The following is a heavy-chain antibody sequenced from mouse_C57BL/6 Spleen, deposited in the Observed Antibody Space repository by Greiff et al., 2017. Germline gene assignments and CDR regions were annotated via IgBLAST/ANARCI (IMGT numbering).Heavy chain of an antibody. Sequence: EVQLQESGGGLVKPGGSLKLSCAASGFTFSDYGMHWVRQAPEKGLEWVAYISSGSSTIYYADTVKGRFTISRDNAKNTLFLQMTSLRSEDTAMYYCARPEYYGSYWYFDVWGTGTTVTVSS. CDR1: GFTFSDYG. J-gene: IGHJ1*03. CDR2: ISSGSSTI. CDR3: ARPEYYGSYWYFDV. V-gene: IGHV5-17*01. D-gene: IGHD1-1*01.